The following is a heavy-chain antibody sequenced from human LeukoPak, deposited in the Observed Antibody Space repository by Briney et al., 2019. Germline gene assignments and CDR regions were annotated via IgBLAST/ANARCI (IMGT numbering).Heavy chain of an antibody. CDR2: VGISSGNT. CDR3: ARDTKYAFDN. V-gene: IGHV3-48*01. J-gene: IGHJ4*02. CDR1: GFTFSDYS. D-gene: IGHD2-2*01. Sequence: QPGGPLRLSCAASGFTFSDYSMNWVRQAPGKGLEWISYVGISSGNTKYADSVKGRFTISGDKAKNSLYLQMNSLRVEDTAVYYCARDTKYAFDNWGQGTLVTVSS.